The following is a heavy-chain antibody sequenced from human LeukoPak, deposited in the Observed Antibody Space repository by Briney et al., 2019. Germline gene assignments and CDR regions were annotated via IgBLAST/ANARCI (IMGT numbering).Heavy chain of an antibody. J-gene: IGHJ4*02. D-gene: IGHD6-13*01. CDR3: AKDTSPLYSSSWSPTFAY. CDR2: ISHDGSNT. CDR1: GFTFSNYG. V-gene: IGHV3-30*18. Sequence: PGGSLGLSCAASGFTFSNYGLHWLRQAPGKGLEWVAVISHDGSNTYYADSVKGRFTISRDTSKNTLYLQMNSLRTEDTALYYCAKDTSPLYSSSWSPTFAYWGQGTPVTVSS.